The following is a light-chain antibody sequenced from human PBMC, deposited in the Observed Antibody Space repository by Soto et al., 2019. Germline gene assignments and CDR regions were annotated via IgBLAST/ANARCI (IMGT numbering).Light chain of an antibody. CDR1: QNINNW. Sequence: GDRVTITCRASQNINNWIAWYQQKPGKAPKFLIYDASTLESGVPSRFSGSGFGTEFSLTISSLQPDDFGSYYCQQYKDYVYTFGQGTKVESK. J-gene: IGKJ2*01. CDR3: QQYKDYVYT. CDR2: DAS. V-gene: IGKV1-5*01.